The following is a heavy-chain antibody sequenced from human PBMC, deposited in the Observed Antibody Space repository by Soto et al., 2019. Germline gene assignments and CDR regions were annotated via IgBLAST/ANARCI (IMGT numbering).Heavy chain of an antibody. V-gene: IGHV6-1*01. CDR1: GDSVSSNSAA. CDR2: TYYRSKWYN. CDR3: ARGDIVVVPAAANAFEI. J-gene: IGHJ3*02. D-gene: IGHD2-2*01. Sequence: SQTLSLTCAISGDSVSSNSAAWNWIRQSPSRGLEWLGRTYYRSKWYNDYAVSVKSRITINPDTSKNQFSLQLNSVTPEDTAVYYCARGDIVVVPAAANAFEIWGQGTMVTVSS.